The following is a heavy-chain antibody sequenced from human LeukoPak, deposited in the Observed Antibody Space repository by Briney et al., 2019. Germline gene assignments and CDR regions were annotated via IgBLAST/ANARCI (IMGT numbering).Heavy chain of an antibody. CDR1: GYTFTGYY. Sequence: DSVKVSCKASGYTFTGYYMHWVRQAPGQGLEWMGRINPNSGGTNYAQKFQGRVTMTRDTSISTAYMELSRLRSDDTAVYYCARGMATIGSIFDYWGQGTLVTVSS. J-gene: IGHJ4*02. V-gene: IGHV1-2*06. CDR2: INPNSGGT. D-gene: IGHD5-12*01. CDR3: ARGMATIGSIFDY.